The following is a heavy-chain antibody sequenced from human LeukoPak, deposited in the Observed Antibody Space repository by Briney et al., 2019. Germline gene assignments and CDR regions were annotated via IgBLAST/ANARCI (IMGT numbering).Heavy chain of an antibody. CDR2: ISWDGGST. Sequence: PGGSLRLSCAASGFTFDDYAMHWVRQAPGKGLEWVSLISWDGGSTYYADSVKGRFTISRDNSKNSLYLQMNSLRAEDTALYYCAKDISSSWLPVLGAAFDIWGQGTMVTVSS. D-gene: IGHD6-13*01. CDR1: GFTFDDYA. V-gene: IGHV3-43D*03. J-gene: IGHJ3*02. CDR3: AKDISSSWLPVLGAAFDI.